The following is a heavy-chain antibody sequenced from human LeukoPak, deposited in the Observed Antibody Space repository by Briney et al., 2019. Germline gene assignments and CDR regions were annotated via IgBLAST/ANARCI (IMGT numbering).Heavy chain of an antibody. CDR3: ARHDYGDYEFDY. J-gene: IGHJ4*02. D-gene: IGHD4-17*01. CDR2: IYYSGST. Sequence: PSETLSLTCTVSGGSISSSSYYWGWLRQPPGKGLEWIGSIYYSGSTYYNPSLKSRVTISVDTSKNQFSLKLSSVTAADTAVYYCARHDYGDYEFDYWGQGTLVTVSS. CDR1: GGSISSSSYY. V-gene: IGHV4-39*01.